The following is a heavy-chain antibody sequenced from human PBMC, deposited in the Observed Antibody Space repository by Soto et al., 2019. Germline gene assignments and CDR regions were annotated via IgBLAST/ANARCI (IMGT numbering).Heavy chain of an antibody. Sequence: LRLSCVASGFTFSSDSMIWVRQAPGKGLEWVSFINRSSRTIYYAESLKGRFTVSRDNAKNSLYLQMNSLRAEDTAIYYCARDKSGTTYSWGQGTLVTVSS. CDR3: ARDKSGTTYS. D-gene: IGHD1-1*01. V-gene: IGHV3-48*04. J-gene: IGHJ5*02. CDR2: INRSSRTI. CDR1: GFTFSSDS.